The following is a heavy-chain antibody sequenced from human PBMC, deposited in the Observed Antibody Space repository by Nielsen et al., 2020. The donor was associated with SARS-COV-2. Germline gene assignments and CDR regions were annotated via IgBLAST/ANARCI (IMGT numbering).Heavy chain of an antibody. D-gene: IGHD6-13*01. J-gene: IGHJ4*02. CDR1: GFTFDDYG. CDR2: INWNGGST. V-gene: IGHV3-20*04. CDR3: ARDPELVHPRDIDY. Sequence: GESLKISCAASGFTFDDYGMSWVRQAPGKGLEWVSGINWNGGSTGYADSVEGRFTISRDNAKNSLYLQMNSLRAEDTAVYYCARDPELVHPRDIDYWGQGTLVTVSS.